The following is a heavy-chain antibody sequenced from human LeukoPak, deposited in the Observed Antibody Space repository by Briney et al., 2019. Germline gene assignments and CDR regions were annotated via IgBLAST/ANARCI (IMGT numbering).Heavy chain of an antibody. Sequence: PSETLSLTCTVSGGSISSYYWSWIRQLPGKGLEWIGYIYYSGSTNYNPSLKSRVTISVDTSKNQFSLKLSSVTAADTAVYYCARGCYDFWSGYLYYYYYMDVWGKGTTVTVSS. J-gene: IGHJ6*03. CDR1: GGSISSYY. D-gene: IGHD3-3*01. CDR3: ARGCYDFWSGYLYYYYYMDV. V-gene: IGHV4-59*01. CDR2: IYYSGST.